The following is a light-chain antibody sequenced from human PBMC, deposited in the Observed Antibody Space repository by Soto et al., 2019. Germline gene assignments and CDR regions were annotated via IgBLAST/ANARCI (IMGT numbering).Light chain of an antibody. CDR3: QQYGGAIT. CDR1: QSVSSK. J-gene: IGKJ5*01. Sequence: EIVLTQSPGTQSLSPGARATLSCRASQSVSSKLAWYQHKPGQAPRLLIYGASTRAAGIPDRFIGSGSGTDFTLTISRLEREDFAVYYCQQYGGAITFGQGARLEIK. V-gene: IGKV3-20*01. CDR2: GAS.